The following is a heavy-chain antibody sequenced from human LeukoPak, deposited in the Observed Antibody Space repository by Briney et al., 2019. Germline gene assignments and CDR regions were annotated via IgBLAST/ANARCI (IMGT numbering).Heavy chain of an antibody. Sequence: GGSLRLSCAASGFTFSSYDMNWVRQAPGEGLEWVSALSYSGGNTYYADSVKGRFTISRDNSKNTLYLQMNSLRAEDTAVYYCAKVTYDYVWGSYRSAYFDYWGQGTLVTVSS. D-gene: IGHD3-16*02. J-gene: IGHJ4*02. CDR1: GFTFSSYD. CDR3: AKVTYDYVWGSYRSAYFDY. V-gene: IGHV3-23*01. CDR2: LSYSGGNT.